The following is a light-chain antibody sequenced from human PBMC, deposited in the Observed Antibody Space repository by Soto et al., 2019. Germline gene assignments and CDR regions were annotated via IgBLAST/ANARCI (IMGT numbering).Light chain of an antibody. CDR1: QSISSY. Sequence: IEMNQSPSPLPASIEDRLTLTCRASQSISSYLNCYQQKQXKAPILXXYGATNLQSGVPSRFISSGSSTDFTLTISSLQHEDDATYFCQQSFRVRSWTFGQGTKVEIK. V-gene: IGKV1-39*01. CDR2: GAT. CDR3: QQSFRVRSWT. J-gene: IGKJ1*01.